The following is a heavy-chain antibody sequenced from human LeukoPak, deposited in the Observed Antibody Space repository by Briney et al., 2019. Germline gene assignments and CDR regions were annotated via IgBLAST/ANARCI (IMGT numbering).Heavy chain of an antibody. J-gene: IGHJ3*02. V-gene: IGHV3-7*05. CDR3: ARQYCSSTSCNGAFDI. Sequence: GGSLRLSCAASGFTFSSYWMTWVRQAPGKGLEWVATIKKDGSEKYYVDSVKGRFTISRDNAKNSLYLQMNSLRAEDTAVYYCARQYCSSTSCNGAFDIWSQGTMVTVSS. CDR1: GFTFSSYW. D-gene: IGHD2-2*01. CDR2: IKKDGSEK.